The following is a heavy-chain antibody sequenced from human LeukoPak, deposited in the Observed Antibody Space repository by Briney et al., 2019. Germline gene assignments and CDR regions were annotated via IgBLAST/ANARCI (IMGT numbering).Heavy chain of an antibody. Sequence: SETLSLTCTVSGGSISSGSYYWSWIRQPAGKGLEWIGRIYTSESTNYNPSLKSRVTISVDTSKNQFSLKLSSVTAADTAVYYCARDRVIVVVPAATYDAFDIWGQGTMVTVSS. CDR2: IYTSEST. CDR3: ARDRVIVVVPAATYDAFDI. CDR1: GGSISSGSYY. V-gene: IGHV4-61*02. J-gene: IGHJ3*02. D-gene: IGHD2-2*01.